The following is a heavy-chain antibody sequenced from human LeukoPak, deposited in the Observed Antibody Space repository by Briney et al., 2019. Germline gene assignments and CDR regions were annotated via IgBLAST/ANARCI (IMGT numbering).Heavy chain of an antibody. J-gene: IGHJ6*04. V-gene: IGHV3-53*01. CDR1: GFTVSGND. CDR2: IYSGGTT. D-gene: IGHD2-8*01. CDR3: AKDQEEWVLYLDV. Sequence: GGSLRLSCAVSGFTVSGNDMSWVRQAPGKGLEWVSLIYSGGTTYYADSVKGRFTISRDNSKNTLYLQMNSLRAEDTAVYYCAKDQEEWVLYLDVWGKGTTVTVSS.